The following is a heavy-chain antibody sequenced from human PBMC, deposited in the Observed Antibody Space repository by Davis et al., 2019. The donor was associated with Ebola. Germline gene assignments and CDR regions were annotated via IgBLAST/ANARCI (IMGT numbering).Heavy chain of an antibody. CDR1: GLTFDDYA. J-gene: IGHJ5*02. D-gene: IGHD3-10*01. Sequence: SLKISCATSGLTFDDYAMHWFRQAPGKGLEWVSGINSNSGTSAYADSVKGRFTISRDNAQDSLYLQMNSLRTEDTAFYYCAKDFYGSGSYIDAWGQGTLVTVSS. V-gene: IGHV3-9*01. CDR3: AKDFYGSGSYIDA. CDR2: INSNSGTS.